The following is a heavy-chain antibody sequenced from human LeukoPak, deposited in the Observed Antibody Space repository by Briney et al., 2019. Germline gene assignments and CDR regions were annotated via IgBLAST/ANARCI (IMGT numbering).Heavy chain of an antibody. Sequence: GRSLRLSCAASGFTFSSYGMHWVRQAPGKGLEWVAVISYDGSNKYYADSVKGRFTISRDNSKNTLYLQMNSLRAEGTAVYYCAKASLPYSSSWSGAEYFQHWGQGTLVTISS. V-gene: IGHV3-30*18. D-gene: IGHD6-13*01. J-gene: IGHJ1*01. CDR1: GFTFSSYG. CDR3: AKASLPYSSSWSGAEYFQH. CDR2: ISYDGSNK.